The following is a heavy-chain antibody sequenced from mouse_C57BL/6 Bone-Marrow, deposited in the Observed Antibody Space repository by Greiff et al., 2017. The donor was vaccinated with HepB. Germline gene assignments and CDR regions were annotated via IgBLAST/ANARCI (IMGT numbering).Heavy chain of an antibody. D-gene: IGHD1-1*01. J-gene: IGHJ4*01. Sequence: LVESGPELVKPGASVKISCKASGYAFSSSWMNWVKQRPGKGLEWIGRIYPGDGDTNYNGKFKGKATLTADKSSSTAYMQLSSLTSEDSAVYFCARGDYGSSYAMDYWGQGTSVTVSS. CDR2: IYPGDGDT. CDR3: ARGDYGSSYAMDY. CDR1: GYAFSSSW. V-gene: IGHV1-82*01.